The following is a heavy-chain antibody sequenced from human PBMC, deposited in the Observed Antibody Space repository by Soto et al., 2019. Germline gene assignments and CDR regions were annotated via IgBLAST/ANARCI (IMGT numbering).Heavy chain of an antibody. Sequence: AGSLRLACEASGFNFNNYAMNWVRQAPGKGLEWLSYISSSTTTIYYADSVKCRFTISRDNAKNSLYLQMNSLTDEDTVVYFCARQYSSSGLSCFHPWGQGTLVTVSS. V-gene: IGHV3-48*02. CDR3: ARQYSSSGLSCFHP. D-gene: IGHD3-22*01. CDR1: GFNFNNYA. J-gene: IGHJ5*02. CDR2: ISSSTTTI.